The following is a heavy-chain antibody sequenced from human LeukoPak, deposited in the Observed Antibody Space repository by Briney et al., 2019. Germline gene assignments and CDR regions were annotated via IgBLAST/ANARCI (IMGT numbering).Heavy chain of an antibody. CDR2: INWNGGST. Sequence: GGSLRLSCAASGFTFDDYGMSWVRQAPGKGLEWVSGINWNGGSTGYADSVKGRFTISRDNAKNSLYLQMNSLRAEDTAMYYCAREEGGKLGIDYYFDYWGQGTLVTVSS. D-gene: IGHD7-27*01. V-gene: IGHV3-20*04. CDR1: GFTFDDYG. J-gene: IGHJ4*02. CDR3: AREEGGKLGIDYYFDY.